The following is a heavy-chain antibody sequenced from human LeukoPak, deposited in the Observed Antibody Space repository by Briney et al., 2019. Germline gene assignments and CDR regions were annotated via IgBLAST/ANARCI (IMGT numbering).Heavy chain of an antibody. D-gene: IGHD5-12*01. CDR1: GYSFTGQY. V-gene: IGHV1-2*02. Sequence: GASVKVSCKASGYSFTGQYMHWVRQAPGQGLEWMGWINPNSGGTNYAQKFQGRVTMTRDTSITTAHMELSRLRSDDTAVYYCASEGRSTSSAYDYHFDSWGQGTLVTVSS. CDR2: INPNSGGT. J-gene: IGHJ4*02. CDR3: ASEGRSTSSAYDYHFDS.